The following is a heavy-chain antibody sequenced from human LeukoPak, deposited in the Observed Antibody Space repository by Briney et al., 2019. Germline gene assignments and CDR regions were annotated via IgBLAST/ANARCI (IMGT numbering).Heavy chain of an antibody. J-gene: IGHJ6*02. CDR1: GFTFSSYW. Sequence: GGSLRLSCAASGFTFSSYWMSWVRQAPGKGLEWVANIKQDGSEKYYVDSVKGRFTISRDNAKNSLYLQMNSLRAEDTAVYYCARDACSSTSCHAGYYYGMDVWGQGTTVTVPS. CDR3: ARDACSSTSCHAGYYYGMDV. D-gene: IGHD2-2*01. CDR2: IKQDGSEK. V-gene: IGHV3-7*03.